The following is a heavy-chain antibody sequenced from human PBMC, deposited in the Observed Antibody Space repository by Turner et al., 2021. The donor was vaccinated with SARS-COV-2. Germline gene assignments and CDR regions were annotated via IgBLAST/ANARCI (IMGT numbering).Heavy chain of an antibody. J-gene: IGHJ4*02. CDR3: TTEGLY. CDR2: IKPKTDGGAI. V-gene: IGHV3-15*01. Sequence: EVQLVESGGGLVQPGGSLRLSCAASGFTFSKAWMSWVRQAPGKGMEGVGRIKPKTDGGAIDYAAPVKGRFTISRDDSKNTLSLGNNSLKTADTAVYYCTTEGLYWGQGTLVTVSS. CDR1: GFTFSKAW.